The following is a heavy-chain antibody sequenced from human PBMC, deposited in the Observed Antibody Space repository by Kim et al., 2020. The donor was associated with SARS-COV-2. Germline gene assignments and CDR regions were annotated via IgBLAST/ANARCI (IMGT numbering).Heavy chain of an antibody. CDR2: T. J-gene: IGHJ4*02. CDR3: VKKWSVVIADY. V-gene: IGHV3-64D*06. D-gene: IGHD2-21*01. Sequence: TYYADSVKGRFTISRDNSKNTLYLQMSSLRAEDTAVYYCVKKWSVVIADYWGQGTLVTVSS.